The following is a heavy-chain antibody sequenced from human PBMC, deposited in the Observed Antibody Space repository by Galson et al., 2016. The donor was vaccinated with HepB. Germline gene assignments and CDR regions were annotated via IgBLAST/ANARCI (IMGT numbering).Heavy chain of an antibody. CDR1: GFKFGDYA. D-gene: IGHD3-10*01. J-gene: IGHJ6*04. CDR2: IRSKTYGGTT. CDR3: YCITMVQGGDGLDV. Sequence: SLRLSCAASGFKFGDYAMSWFRQAPGKGLEWVGFIRSKTYGGTTENAASVKGRFTISRDDSKSVAYLQMDSLKTEDTAVYYCYCITMVQGGDGLDVWGKGTSVIVSS. V-gene: IGHV3-49*03.